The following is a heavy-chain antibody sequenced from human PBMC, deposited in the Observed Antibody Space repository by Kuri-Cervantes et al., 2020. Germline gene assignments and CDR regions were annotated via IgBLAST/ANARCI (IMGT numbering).Heavy chain of an antibody. D-gene: IGHD6-19*01. CDR1: GFTFSSYD. J-gene: IGHJ6*02. Sequence: GESLKISCAASGFTFSSYDMHWVRQATGKGLEWVSAIGTAGDTYYPGSVKGRFTISRENAKNSLYLQMNSLRDEDTAVYYCARDQWLVEGYYGMDVWGQGTTVTVSS. CDR3: ARDQWLVEGYYGMDV. CDR2: IGTAGDT. V-gene: IGHV3-13*01.